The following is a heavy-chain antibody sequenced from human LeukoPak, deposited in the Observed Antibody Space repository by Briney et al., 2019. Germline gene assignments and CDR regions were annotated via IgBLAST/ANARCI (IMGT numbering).Heavy chain of an antibody. CDR3: AKGGASSLPFDY. J-gene: IGHJ4*02. CDR1: GGSISSHY. V-gene: IGHV4-59*08. D-gene: IGHD6-6*01. CDR2: IYYSGNT. Sequence: SETLSLTCTLSGGSISSHYWSWIRKPPGRGLEWIGYIYYSGNTKYNPSLKSRVSISVDTSKNQFSLKLSSVTAADTAVYYCAKGGASSLPFDYWGQGTLVTVSS.